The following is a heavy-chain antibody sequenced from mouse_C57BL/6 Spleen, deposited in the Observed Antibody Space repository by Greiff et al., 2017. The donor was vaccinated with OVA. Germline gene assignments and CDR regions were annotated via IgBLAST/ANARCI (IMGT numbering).Heavy chain of an antibody. J-gene: IGHJ4*01. D-gene: IGHD3-2*02. CDR2: IYPGDGDT. V-gene: IGHV1-82*01. Sequence: QVQLQQSGPELVKPGASVKISCKASGYAFSSSWMNWVKQRPGKGLEWIGRIYPGDGDTNYNGKFKGKATLTADKSSSTAYMQLSSLTSEDSAVYFCGRESSGRMDYWGQGTSVTVSS. CDR1: GYAFSSSW. CDR3: GRESSGRMDY.